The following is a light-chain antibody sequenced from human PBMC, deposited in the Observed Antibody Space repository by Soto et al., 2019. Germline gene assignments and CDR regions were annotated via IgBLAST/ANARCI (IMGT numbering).Light chain of an antibody. CDR2: EVS. V-gene: IGLV2-14*01. CDR3: SSYTSSSTR. J-gene: IGLJ1*01. Sequence: QSVLTQPASVSGSPGQSITISCTGTSSDVGSYNYVSWYQQHPGKAPNLMIYEVSDRPSGISSRFSGSKSGNTASLTISGLQTEDEADYYCSSYTSSSTRFGTGTKVTVL. CDR1: SSDVGSYNY.